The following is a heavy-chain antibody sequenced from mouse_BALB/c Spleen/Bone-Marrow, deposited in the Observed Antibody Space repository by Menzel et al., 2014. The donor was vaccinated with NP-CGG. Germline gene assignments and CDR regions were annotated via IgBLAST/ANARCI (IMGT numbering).Heavy chain of an antibody. J-gene: IGHJ2*01. CDR3: TRSTMITYFDY. D-gene: IGHD2-4*01. Sequence: QLQESGAELVKPGASVKLSCKASGYTFTSYYMYWVKQRPGQGLEWIGEINPSNGGTNFNEKFKSKATLTVDKSSSTAYMQLSSLTSEDSAVYYCTRSTMITYFDYWGQGTTLTVSS. CDR2: INPSNGGT. CDR1: GYTFTSYY. V-gene: IGHV1S81*02.